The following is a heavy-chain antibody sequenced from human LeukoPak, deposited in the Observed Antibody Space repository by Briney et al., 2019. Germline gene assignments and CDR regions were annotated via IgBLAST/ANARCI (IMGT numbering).Heavy chain of an antibody. J-gene: IGHJ4*02. CDR1: GGTFSSYA. CDR2: IIPIFGTA. CDR3: ARDEFVRVGATYVNYFDY. V-gene: IGHV1-69*05. D-gene: IGHD1-26*01. Sequence: SVKVSCKASGGTFSSYAISWVRQAPGQGLEWMGRIIPIFGTANYAQKFQGRVTITTDESTSTAYMELSSLRSEGTAVYYCARDEFVRVGATYVNYFDYWGQGTLVTVSS.